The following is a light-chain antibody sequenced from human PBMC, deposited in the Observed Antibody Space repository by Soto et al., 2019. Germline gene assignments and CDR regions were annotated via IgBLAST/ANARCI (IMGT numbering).Light chain of an antibody. CDR1: SSDVGGYNY. J-gene: IGLJ1*01. CDR3: SSYTSSSTLHYV. V-gene: IGLV2-14*01. CDR2: EVS. Sequence: QSALTQPASVSGSPGQSITISCTGTSSDVGGYNYVSWYQQHPGKAPKLMIYEVSNRPSGVSNRFSGSKSGNTASLTISGLQAEDEADYSCSSYTSSSTLHYVFGTGTSSPS.